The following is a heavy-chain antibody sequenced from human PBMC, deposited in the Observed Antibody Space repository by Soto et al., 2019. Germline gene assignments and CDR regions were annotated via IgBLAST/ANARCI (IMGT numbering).Heavy chain of an antibody. D-gene: IGHD2-2*01. CDR3: AKSSVPAAAFDY. CDR2: ISYDGSNK. Sequence: QVQLVESGGGVVQPGRSLRLSCAASGFTFSSYGMHWVRQAPGKGLEWVAVISYDGSNKYYADSVKGRFTISRDNSKNTLYLQMNSLRAEDTAVYYCAKSSVPAAAFDYWGQGTLVTVSS. V-gene: IGHV3-30*18. CDR1: GFTFSSYG. J-gene: IGHJ4*02.